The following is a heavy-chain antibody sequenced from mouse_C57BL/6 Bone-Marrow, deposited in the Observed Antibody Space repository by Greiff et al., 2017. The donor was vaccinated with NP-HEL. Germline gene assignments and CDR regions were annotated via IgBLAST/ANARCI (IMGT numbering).Heavy chain of an antibody. D-gene: IGHD2-3*01. CDR1: GFTFSDYY. V-gene: IGHV5-16*01. CDR2: INYDGSST. CDR3: ARDLGWLLPYFDY. Sequence: DVKLVESEGGLVQPGSSMKLSCTASGFTFSDYYMAWVRQVPEKGLEWVANINYDGSSTYYLDSLKSRFIISRDNAKNILYLQMSSLKSEDTATYYCARDLGWLLPYFDYWGQGTTLTVSS. J-gene: IGHJ2*01.